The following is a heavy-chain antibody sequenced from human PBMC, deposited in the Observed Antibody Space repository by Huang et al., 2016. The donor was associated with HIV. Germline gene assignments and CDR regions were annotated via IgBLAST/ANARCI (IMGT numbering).Heavy chain of an antibody. CDR1: GGSVSGHY. V-gene: IGHV4-34*01. CDR3: ARASWYEPRSWYFGL. Sequence: QVQLQQWGAGLLKPSETLSLTCAVYGGSVSGHYWSWIRQPPGKGLEWIAEINDNGYTNYNPALKRRVTISVHTSRNPFSLKLNSVTAADAAVYYCARASWYEPRSWYFGLWGRGTLVTVSS. D-gene: IGHD6-13*01. J-gene: IGHJ2*01. CDR2: INDNGYT.